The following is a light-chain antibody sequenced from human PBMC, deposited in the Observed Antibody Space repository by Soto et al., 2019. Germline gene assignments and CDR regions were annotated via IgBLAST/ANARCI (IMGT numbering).Light chain of an antibody. CDR1: QSVSSSY. CDR2: GAS. CDR3: QQYENSGT. V-gene: IGKV3-20*01. Sequence: ERRSLCSRASQSVSSSYLARYQQKPDQAPRLLIYGASSRATGIPDRFSGSGSGAYFSLIICQQPCDDSPTYYDQQYENSGTFGQGTKVDI. J-gene: IGKJ1*01.